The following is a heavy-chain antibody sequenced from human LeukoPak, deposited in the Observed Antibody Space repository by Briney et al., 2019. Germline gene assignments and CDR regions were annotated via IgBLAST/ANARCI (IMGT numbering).Heavy chain of an antibody. CDR2: IYTSGST. J-gene: IGHJ2*01. Sequence: PSETLSLTCTVSGGSISSYYWSWIRQPAGKGLEWIGRIYTSGSTNYNPSLKSRVTMSVDTSKNQFSLKLSSATAADTAVYYCARDRDGYTDWYFDLWGRGTLVTVSS. CDR1: GGSISSYY. V-gene: IGHV4-4*07. CDR3: ARDRDGYTDWYFDL. D-gene: IGHD5-24*01.